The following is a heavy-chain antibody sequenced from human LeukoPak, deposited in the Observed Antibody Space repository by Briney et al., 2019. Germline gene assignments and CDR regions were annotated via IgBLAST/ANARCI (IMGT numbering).Heavy chain of an antibody. V-gene: IGHV3-7*01. CDR1: GFTFSSYW. Sequence: HPGGSLRLSCAASGFTFSSYWMSWVRQAPGKGLEWVANIKQDGSEKYYEDSVKGRFTISRDNAKNSLYLQMNSLRAEDTAVYYCAREFMITFGGVISGYDYWGQGTLVTVSS. D-gene: IGHD3-16*01. CDR3: AREFMITFGGVISGYDY. CDR2: IKQDGSEK. J-gene: IGHJ4*02.